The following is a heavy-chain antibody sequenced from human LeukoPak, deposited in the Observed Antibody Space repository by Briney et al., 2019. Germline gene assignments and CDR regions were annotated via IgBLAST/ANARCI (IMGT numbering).Heavy chain of an antibody. Sequence: PGGSLRLSCAASGFTFNSYGISWVRQAPGKGLEWVSLISWDGGSTYYADSVKGRFTISRDNSKNSLYLQMNSLRAEDTALYYCAKAHFGSGWGSYGYWGQGTLVTVSS. CDR2: ISWDGGST. CDR3: AKAHFGSGWGSYGY. V-gene: IGHV3-43D*03. D-gene: IGHD6-19*01. J-gene: IGHJ4*02. CDR1: GFTFNSYG.